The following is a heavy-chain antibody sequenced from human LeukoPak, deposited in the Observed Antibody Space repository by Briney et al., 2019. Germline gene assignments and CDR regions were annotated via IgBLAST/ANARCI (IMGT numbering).Heavy chain of an antibody. D-gene: IGHD4-17*01. J-gene: IGHJ4*02. CDR3: ARMVTTAYQFDY. CDR1: GFTFSSYS. V-gene: IGHV3-21*01. Sequence: GGSLRLSCAASGFTFSSYSMNWVRQAPGKGLEWVSCISSVSGYIYYADSVKGRSTVSRDNAKNSLYLQMNSLRAEDTAVYYCARMVTTAYQFDYWGQGTLATVSS. CDR2: ISSVSGYI.